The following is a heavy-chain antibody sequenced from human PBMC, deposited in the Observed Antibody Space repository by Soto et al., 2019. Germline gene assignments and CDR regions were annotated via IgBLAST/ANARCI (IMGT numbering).Heavy chain of an antibody. J-gene: IGHJ4*02. CDR3: AHGDPLDFHF. V-gene: IGHV2-5*01. Sequence: QITLKESGPPLVQPTQTLTLTCTFSGFSLSTSGEAVGWIRQPPGKALEWLALIYWNGIERYSPSLKSRLTITKDTSKTQVVLTMTNMDPVDTATYYCAHGDPLDFHFWGQGTLVTVPP. D-gene: IGHD3-10*01. CDR1: GFSLSTSGEA. CDR2: IYWNGIE.